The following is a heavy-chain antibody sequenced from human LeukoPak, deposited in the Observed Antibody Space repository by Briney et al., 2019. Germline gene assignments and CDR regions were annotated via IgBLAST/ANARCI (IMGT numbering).Heavy chain of an antibody. CDR1: GGSFSSYC. CDR2: VYYSGTT. CDR3: ARDRIDGDYVNYYFMDV. V-gene: IGHV4-59*01. Sequence: SGTLSLTCTVSGGSFSSYCWNWIRQSPGKGLEWIGYVYYSGTTNYNPSLQSRVTISVDTSKNQFSLNLRSVTPADTAVYYCARDRIDGDYVNYYFMDVWGKGTTVIVSS. D-gene: IGHD4-17*01. J-gene: IGHJ6*03.